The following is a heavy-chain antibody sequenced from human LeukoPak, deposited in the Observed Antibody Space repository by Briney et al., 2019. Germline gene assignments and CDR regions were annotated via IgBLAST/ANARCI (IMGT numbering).Heavy chain of an antibody. J-gene: IGHJ4*02. CDR1: GFTVSSNY. V-gene: IGHV3-66*01. CDR3: ARNLYYYDSSGYYYY. CDR2: IYSGGST. D-gene: IGHD3-22*01. Sequence: GGPLRLSCAASGFTVSSNYMSWVRQAPGKGLEWVSVIYSGGSTYYADSVKGRFTISRDNSKNTLYLQMNSLRAEDTAVYYCARNLYYYDSSGYYYYWGQGTLVTVSS.